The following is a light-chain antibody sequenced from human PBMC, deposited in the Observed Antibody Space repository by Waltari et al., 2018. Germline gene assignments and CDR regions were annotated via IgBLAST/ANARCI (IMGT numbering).Light chain of an antibody. J-gene: IGLJ3*02. CDR1: SGSVSTTYY. Sequence: QTVVTQEPSFSVSPGGTVTLTCGLRSGSVSTTYYPSWYQQTPGQAPRPLIYSTNTRSSGVPDRISGSILGNKAALTITGAQADDESDYYCVLYMGGGILFGGETKLTVL. CDR2: STN. V-gene: IGLV8-61*01. CDR3: VLYMGGGIL.